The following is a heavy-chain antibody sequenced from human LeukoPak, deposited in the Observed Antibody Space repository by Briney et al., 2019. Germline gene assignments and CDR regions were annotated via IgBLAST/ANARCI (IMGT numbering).Heavy chain of an antibody. D-gene: IGHD6-19*01. J-gene: IGHJ5*02. CDR3: AKDPVAGTFNWFDP. CDR2: ISGSGGST. V-gene: IGHV3-23*01. Sequence: GGSLRLSCAASGFSVSSNYMSWVRQAPGKGLEWVSAISGSGGSTYYADSVKGRFTISRDNSKNTLYLQMNSLRAEDTAVYYCAKDPVAGTFNWFDPWGQGTLVTVSS. CDR1: GFSVSSNY.